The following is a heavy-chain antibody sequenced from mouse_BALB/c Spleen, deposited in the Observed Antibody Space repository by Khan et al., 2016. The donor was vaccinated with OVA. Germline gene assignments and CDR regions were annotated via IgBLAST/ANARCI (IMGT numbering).Heavy chain of an antibody. Sequence: QVQLQQPGPGLVQPSQSLSITCTVSGFSLTTYGIHWVRQSPGKGLDWLGVIWSGGSTDYNAPFMSRLSITKDNSKSQVFFQMNSLHTDDTAIYYCAKHSYRYDFTYWGQGTLVTVSA. V-gene: IGHV2-2*01. CDR2: IWSGGST. D-gene: IGHD2-12*01. J-gene: IGHJ3*01. CDR1: GFSLTTYG. CDR3: AKHSYRYDFTY.